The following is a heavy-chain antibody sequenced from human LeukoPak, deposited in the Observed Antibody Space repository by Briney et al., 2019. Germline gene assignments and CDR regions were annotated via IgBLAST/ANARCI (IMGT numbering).Heavy chain of an antibody. D-gene: IGHD5-12*01. CDR3: ANSEWLRPPDY. CDR2: ISGSGGST. CDR1: GFTFSSYA. V-gene: IGHV3-23*01. J-gene: IGHJ4*02. Sequence: GGSLRLSCAASGFTFSSYAMSWVRQAPGKGLEWVSAISGSGGSTYYADCVKGRFTISRDNSKNTLYLQMNSLRAEDTAGYYCANSEWLRPPDYWGQGTLVTVSS.